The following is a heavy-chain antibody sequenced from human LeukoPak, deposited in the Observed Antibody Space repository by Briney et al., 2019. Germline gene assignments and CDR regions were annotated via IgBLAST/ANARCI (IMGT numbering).Heavy chain of an antibody. D-gene: IGHD6-6*01. CDR2: ISSSGVST. J-gene: IGHJ3*02. CDR1: GFTFSTYA. V-gene: IGHV3-23*01. CDR3: AKDMGSSGIGYAFDI. Sequence: GGSLRLSCAASGFTFSTYAMSWVRQAPGKGLEWVSVISSSGVSTYYADSVKGRFTISRDNSKNTLYLQMNSLRAEDTAVYYCAKDMGSSGIGYAFDIWGQGTMVTVSS.